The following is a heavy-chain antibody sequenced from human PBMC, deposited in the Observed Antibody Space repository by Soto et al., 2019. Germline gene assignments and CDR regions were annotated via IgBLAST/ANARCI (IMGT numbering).Heavy chain of an antibody. CDR3: AKRRGEGYFDY. D-gene: IGHD3-16*01. J-gene: IGHJ4*02. CDR2: ISGNGADT. V-gene: IGHV3-23*01. Sequence: GGSLRLSCAASGFTFSSYVMGWVRQAPGKGLEWVSAISGNGADTYYADSVKGRFTVSRDNSKDTLYLQINSLRADDTAVYYCAKRRGEGYFDYWGQGTLVTVSS. CDR1: GFTFSSYV.